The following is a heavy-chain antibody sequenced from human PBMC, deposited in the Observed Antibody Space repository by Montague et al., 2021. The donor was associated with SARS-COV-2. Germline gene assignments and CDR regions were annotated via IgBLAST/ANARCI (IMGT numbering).Heavy chain of an antibody. CDR2: IYNGGSI. V-gene: IGHV4-59*01. CDR1: GGSISNYF. CDR3: AQTSGGASYYPMDV. Sequence: SETLSLTCTVSGGSISNYFWSWIRQTPGKGLEWIGYIYNGGSIDYNPSLKSRVTISVDTSKNQFSVKLSSVTAADTAVYYCAQTSGGASYYPMDVWGQGILVTVSS. D-gene: IGHD2-2*01. J-gene: IGHJ6*02.